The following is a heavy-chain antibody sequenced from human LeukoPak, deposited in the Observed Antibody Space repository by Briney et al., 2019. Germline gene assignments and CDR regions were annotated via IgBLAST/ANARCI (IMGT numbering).Heavy chain of an antibody. CDR3: ARQVAVAAWEY. J-gene: IGHJ4*02. D-gene: IGHD6-19*01. V-gene: IGHV5-51*01. CDR1: RYSFISYW. Sequence: GESLKISCKGSRYSFISYWIAWVRLIPGKGLEWVGFIYPSDAETRYSPSFQGQVTISADKSISTAYLQWSSLKASDTAMYYCARQVAVAAWEYWGQGTLVTVSS. CDR2: IYPSDAET.